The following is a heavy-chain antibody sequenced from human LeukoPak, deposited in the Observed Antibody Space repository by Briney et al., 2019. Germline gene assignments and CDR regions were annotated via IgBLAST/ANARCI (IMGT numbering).Heavy chain of an antibody. CDR3: ARQGYDMSWFDP. V-gene: IGHV4-39*01. CDR2: INFSGSN. Sequence: SSETLSLTCTVSGDSISSTSHYWGWIRQPPGKGLEWIGCINFSGSNYYNPSLKSRLTISVDTSKNQFSLKLSSVTAADTAVYYCARQGYDMSWFDPWGQGTLVTVSS. D-gene: IGHD3-9*01. CDR1: GDSISSTSHY. J-gene: IGHJ5*02.